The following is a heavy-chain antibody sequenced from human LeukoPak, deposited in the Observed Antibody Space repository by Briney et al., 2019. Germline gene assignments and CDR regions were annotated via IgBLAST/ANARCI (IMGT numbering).Heavy chain of an antibody. CDR2: IYYSGST. Sequence: SETLSLTCTVSGGSISSYYWSWIRQPPGKGLEWIGYIYYSGSTNYNPSLKSRVTISVDTSKNQFSLKLSPVTAADTAVYYCARVRSGNSRAFDIWGQGTMVTVSS. J-gene: IGHJ3*02. CDR3: ARVRSGNSRAFDI. D-gene: IGHD3-10*01. V-gene: IGHV4-59*01. CDR1: GGSISSYY.